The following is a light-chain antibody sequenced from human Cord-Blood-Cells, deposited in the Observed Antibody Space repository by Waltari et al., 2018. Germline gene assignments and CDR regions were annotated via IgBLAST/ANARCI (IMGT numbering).Light chain of an antibody. V-gene: IGKV1-5*01. CDR3: QQYNSYSLT. J-gene: IGKJ4*01. CDR1: QSISSW. CDR2: DAS. Sequence: DIQMTQSPSTLSASVGDRVTITCRASQSISSWLAWYQQKPGKAPKLLIYDASSLESGVPSRFSGSGSWTEFTLPLSSLQPDDFTTYYCQQYNSYSLTFGGGTKVEIK.